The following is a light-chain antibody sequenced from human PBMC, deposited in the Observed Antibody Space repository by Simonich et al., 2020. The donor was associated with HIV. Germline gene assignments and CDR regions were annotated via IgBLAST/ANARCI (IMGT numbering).Light chain of an antibody. CDR2: AAS. CDR1: QSISSY. CDR3: QQYYNTPLT. V-gene: IGKV1-39*01. Sequence: DIQMTQSPSSLSASVGDRVTITCRASQSISSYLNWYQQKPGKAPKLLIYAASSLQSGVPSRFSGSGSGTDFTLTISSLQPEDFATYYCQQYYNTPLTFGGGTKVEIK. J-gene: IGKJ4*01.